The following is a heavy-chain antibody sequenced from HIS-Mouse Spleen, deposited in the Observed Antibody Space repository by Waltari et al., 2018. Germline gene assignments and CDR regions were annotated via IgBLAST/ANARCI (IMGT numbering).Heavy chain of an antibody. CDR3: AREIPYSSSWYDWYFDL. CDR1: GGPLSRSSSY. D-gene: IGHD6-13*01. V-gene: IGHV4-39*07. Sequence: QLQLQESGPGLVKPSETLSLTCPVSGGPLSRSSSYGVWIRQPPGKGLEWIGSIYYSGSTYYNPSLKSRVTISVDTSKNQFSLKLSSVTAADTAVYYCAREIPYSSSWYDWYFDLWGRGTLVTVSS. CDR2: IYYSGST. J-gene: IGHJ2*01.